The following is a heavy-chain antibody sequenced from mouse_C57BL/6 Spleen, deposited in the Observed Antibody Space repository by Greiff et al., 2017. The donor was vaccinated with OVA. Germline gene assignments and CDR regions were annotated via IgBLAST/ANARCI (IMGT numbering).Heavy chain of an antibody. V-gene: IGHV1-81*01. Sequence: VQLVESGAELARPGASVKLSCKASGYTFTSYGISWVKQRTGQGLEWIGEIYPRSGNTYYNEKFKGKATLTADKSSSTAYMELRSLTSEDSAVYFCAPFITTVEDFDYWGQGTTLTVSS. CDR1: GYTFTSYG. CDR3: APFITTVEDFDY. D-gene: IGHD1-1*01. J-gene: IGHJ2*01. CDR2: IYPRSGNT.